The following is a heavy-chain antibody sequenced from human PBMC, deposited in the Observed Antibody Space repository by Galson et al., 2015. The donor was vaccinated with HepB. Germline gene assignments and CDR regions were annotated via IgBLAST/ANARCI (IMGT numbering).Heavy chain of an antibody. CDR2: I. J-gene: IGHJ4*02. CDR3: ARGSAVVVGYFDY. D-gene: IGHD2-15*01. Sequence: IYYADSVKGRFTISRDNAKNSLYLQMNSLRAEDTAVYYCARGSAVVVGYFDYWGQGTLVTVSS. V-gene: IGHV3-21*01.